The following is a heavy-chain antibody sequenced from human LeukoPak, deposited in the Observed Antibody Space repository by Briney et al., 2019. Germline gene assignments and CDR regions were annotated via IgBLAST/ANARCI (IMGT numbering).Heavy chain of an antibody. J-gene: IGHJ6*04. CDR1: GYTLTELS. V-gene: IGHV1-24*01. CDR3: ATGGRYSSGWYCLDV. Sequence: RGSVKVSCKVSGYTLTELSMHGVRQAPGKGLEWMGGFDPEDGETIYAQKFQGRVTMTEDTSTDTAYMELSSLRSEDTAVYYCATGGRYSSGWYCLDVWGKGTTVTVSS. D-gene: IGHD6-19*01. CDR2: FDPEDGET.